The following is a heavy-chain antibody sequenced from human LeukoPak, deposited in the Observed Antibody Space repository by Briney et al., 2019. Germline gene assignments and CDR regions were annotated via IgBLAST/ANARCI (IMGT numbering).Heavy chain of an antibody. J-gene: IGHJ4*02. D-gene: IGHD5-18*01. CDR3: AREAQRGWLPFDY. CDR1: GGSISSGRYY. Sequence: TRSLTCTVSGGSISSGRYYWSWIRQPAGMGLEWIGRIYTSGSTNYDPSLKSRVTISVDTSKNPFSLKLSPVTAADTAVYYCAREAQRGWLPFDYWGQGTLVTVSS. V-gene: IGHV4-61*02. CDR2: IYTSGST.